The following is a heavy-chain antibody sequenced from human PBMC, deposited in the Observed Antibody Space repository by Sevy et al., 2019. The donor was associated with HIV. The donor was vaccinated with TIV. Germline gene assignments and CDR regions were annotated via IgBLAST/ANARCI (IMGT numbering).Heavy chain of an antibody. CDR3: SPGVRDY. CDR2: IGGNGDST. Sequence: GGSLRLSCAASGFPFSSYAMSWVRQAPGKGLGGVSGIGGNGDSTYYADSVKGRFTISRDNSKNTLYLQMNTLRAEDTAVYYCSPGVRDYWGQGTPVTVSS. CDR1: GFPFSSYA. V-gene: IGHV3-23*01. J-gene: IGHJ4*02.